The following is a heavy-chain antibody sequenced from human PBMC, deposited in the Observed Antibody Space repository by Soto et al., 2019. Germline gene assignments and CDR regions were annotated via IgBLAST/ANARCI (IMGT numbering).Heavy chain of an antibody. CDR2: VSYDGSKQ. CDR1: GFTFSNYA. V-gene: IGHV3-30-3*01. CDR3: ARDRVYYYDNSGYYNFDY. J-gene: IGHJ4*02. D-gene: IGHD3-22*01. Sequence: QVQLVESGGGVVQPGRSLRVSCAASGFTFSNYAMHWVRQAPGKGLEWVAVVSYDGSKQFYADSVEGRFTISRGSSKSTLYLHMDNLRDEDTAVYYCARDRVYYYDNSGYYNFDYWGQGTLVTVSS.